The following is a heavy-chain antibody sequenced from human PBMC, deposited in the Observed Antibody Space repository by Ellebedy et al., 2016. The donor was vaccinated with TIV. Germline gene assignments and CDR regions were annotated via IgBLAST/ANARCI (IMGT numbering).Heavy chain of an antibody. J-gene: IGHJ4*02. D-gene: IGHD3-10*01. CDR3: ARGGSSGSSDY. CDR1: GFTFRSHG. V-gene: IGHV3-30*03. CDR2: ISSDGSNK. Sequence: GESLKISXVASGFTFRSHGIYWVRQAPGKGLEWVAVISSDGSNKYYADSVKGRFTISRDNSKNTLYLQMNSPRTDDMAVYYYARGGSSGSSDYWGQGTLVTVSS.